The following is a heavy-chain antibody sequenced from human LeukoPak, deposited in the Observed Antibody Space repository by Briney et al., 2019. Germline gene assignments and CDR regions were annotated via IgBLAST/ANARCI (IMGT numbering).Heavy chain of an antibody. Sequence: GGSLRLSCAASGFTFRNYGMHWVRQAPGKGLEWVASIRTDGGEKYHADSVQGRFSISRDNSKNTLYLQMDSLRAEDTALYYCAGIGYSTSWANFDYWGQGTLVTVSS. J-gene: IGHJ4*02. V-gene: IGHV3-30*02. CDR3: AGIGYSTSWANFDY. CDR2: IRTDGGEK. D-gene: IGHD6-13*01. CDR1: GFTFRNYG.